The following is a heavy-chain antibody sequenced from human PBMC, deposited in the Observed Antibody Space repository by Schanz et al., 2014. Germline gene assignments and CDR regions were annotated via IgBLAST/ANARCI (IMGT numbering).Heavy chain of an antibody. CDR2: IKHDGSVK. CDR1: GFTFRGYA. CDR3: ARGRVLES. D-gene: IGHD1-1*01. Sequence: EVQLLECGGGLVQPGGSLRLSCAASGFTFRGYAMSWVRQAPGRGLEWVANIKHDGSVKDYVDSVEGRFTISRDNAKNSLFLQMNSLRPEDTAVYYCARGRVLESWGQGTLVTVSS. V-gene: IGHV3-7*01. J-gene: IGHJ5*02.